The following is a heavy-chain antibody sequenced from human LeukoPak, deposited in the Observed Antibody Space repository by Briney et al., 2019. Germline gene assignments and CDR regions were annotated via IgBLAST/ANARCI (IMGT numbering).Heavy chain of an antibody. CDR3: AKDGRSYDYVWGSYRLSAFDI. CDR1: GFTFSSYA. CDR2: ISGSGGST. V-gene: IGHV3-23*01. Sequence: GSLRLSCAASGFTFSSYAMSWVRQAPGKGLEWDSAISGSGGSTYYADSVKGRFTISRDNSKNTLYLQMNSLRAEDTAVYYCAKDGRSYDYVWGSYRLSAFDIWGQGTMVTVSS. J-gene: IGHJ3*02. D-gene: IGHD3-16*02.